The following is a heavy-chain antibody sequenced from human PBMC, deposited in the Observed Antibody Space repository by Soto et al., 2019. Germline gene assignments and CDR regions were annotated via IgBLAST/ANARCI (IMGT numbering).Heavy chain of an antibody. V-gene: IGHV3-23*01. J-gene: IGHJ5*02. Sequence: PGGSLRLSCAASGFTFSSYAMSWVRQAPGKGLEWVSAISGSGGSTYYADSVKGRFTISRDNSKNTLYLQMNSLRAEDTAVYYCAKAPLPGIAVAGTCWFDPWGQGTLVTVSS. CDR3: AKAPLPGIAVAGTCWFDP. CDR1: GFTFSSYA. D-gene: IGHD6-19*01. CDR2: ISGSGGST.